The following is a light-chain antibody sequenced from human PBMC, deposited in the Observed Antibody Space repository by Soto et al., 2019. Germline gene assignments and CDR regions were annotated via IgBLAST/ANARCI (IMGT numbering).Light chain of an antibody. CDR1: QSVSSY. CDR3: KQRSNWPLT. CDR2: DAS. J-gene: IGKJ4*01. V-gene: IGKV3-11*01. Sequence: EIVLTQSPATLSLSPGERATLSCRASQSVSSYLAWYQQKPGQAPRLLIYDASNRATGVPARFSGSGSGTDFTLTISSLEPDDFAVYYCKQRSNWPLTFGGGTKV.